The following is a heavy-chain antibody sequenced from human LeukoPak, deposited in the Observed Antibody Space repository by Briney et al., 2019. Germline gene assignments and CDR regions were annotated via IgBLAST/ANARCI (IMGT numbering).Heavy chain of an antibody. J-gene: IGHJ3*02. CDR2: IIPIFGTA. CDR1: GGTFSSYA. D-gene: IGHD6-13*01. V-gene: IGHV1-69*05. CDR3: ARAGSSYDAFDI. Sequence: SVKVSCKASGGTFSSYAISWVRQAPGQGLEWMGGIIPIFGTAKYPQKFQGRVTITTDESTSTAYMELSSLRSEDTAVYYCARAGSSYDAFDIWGQGTMVTVSS.